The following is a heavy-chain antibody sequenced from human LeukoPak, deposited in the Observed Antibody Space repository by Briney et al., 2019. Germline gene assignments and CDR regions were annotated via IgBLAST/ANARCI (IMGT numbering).Heavy chain of an antibody. CDR3: AGTGWYFDY. D-gene: IGHD1-14*01. V-gene: IGHV4-34*01. CDR2: INHSGNT. CDR1: GGSFSGYY. J-gene: IGHJ4*02. Sequence: SETLSLTCAVYGGSFSGYYWSWIRQPPGKGLEWIGEINHSGNTNYNPSLKSRVTISVDTSKKQFSLKLSPVTAADTAVYYCAGTGWYFDYWGQGTLVTVPS.